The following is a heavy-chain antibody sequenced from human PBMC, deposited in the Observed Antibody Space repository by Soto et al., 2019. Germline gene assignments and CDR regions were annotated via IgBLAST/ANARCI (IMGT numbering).Heavy chain of an antibody. J-gene: IGHJ5*02. D-gene: IGHD2-2*01. CDR2: IYYSGST. Sequence: SETLSLTCTVSGGSISSYYWSWIRQPPGKGLEWIGYIYYSGSTNYNPSLKSRVTISVDTSKNQFSLKLSPVTAADTAVYYGAREAGYCSSTSCSPGNWFDPWGQGTLVTVSS. CDR1: GGSISSYY. V-gene: IGHV4-59*01. CDR3: AREAGYCSSTSCSPGNWFDP.